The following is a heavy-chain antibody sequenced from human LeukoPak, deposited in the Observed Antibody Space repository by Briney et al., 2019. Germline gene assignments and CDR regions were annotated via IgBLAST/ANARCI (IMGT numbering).Heavy chain of an antibody. CDR3: ARAKPPIPDY. CDR2: IHPDGDTT. J-gene: IGHJ4*02. CDR1: GYAIISHY. V-gene: IGHV1-46*01. D-gene: IGHD2-2*02. Sequence: ASVKVSCKASGYAIISHYMHWVREAPGQGLEWMGTIHPDGDTTTYAQKFQGRVTMTRDTSTSRVYMDLSSLRSEDTAVYYCARAKPPIPDYWGQGTLVTVSS.